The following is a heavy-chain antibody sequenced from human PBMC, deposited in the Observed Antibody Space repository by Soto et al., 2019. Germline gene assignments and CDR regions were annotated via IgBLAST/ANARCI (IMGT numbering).Heavy chain of an antibody. D-gene: IGHD3-9*01. CDR3: ARGDYDILTGYYLYAFDI. J-gene: IGHJ3*02. V-gene: IGHV4-31*03. Sequence: SETLSLTCTVSGGSISSGGYYWSWIRQHPGKGLEWIGYIYYSGSTYYNPSLKSRVTISVDTSKNQFSLKLSSVTAADTAVYYCARGDYDILTGYYLYAFDIWGQGTMVTVSS. CDR1: GGSISSGGYY. CDR2: IYYSGST.